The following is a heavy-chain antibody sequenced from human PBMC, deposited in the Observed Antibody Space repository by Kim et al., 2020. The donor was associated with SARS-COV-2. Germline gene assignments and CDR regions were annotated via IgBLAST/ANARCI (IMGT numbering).Heavy chain of an antibody. D-gene: IGHD5-12*01. CDR1: GGSFSGYY. CDR2: INHSGST. J-gene: IGHJ4*02. V-gene: IGHV4-34*01. CDR3: ARGAGYLRQWLRQYYFDY. Sequence: SETLSLTCAVYGGSFSGYYWSWIRQPPGKGLEWIGEINHSGSTNYNPSLKSRVTISVDTSKNQFSLKLSSVTAADTAVYYCARGAGYLRQWLRQYYFDYWGQGTLVTVSS.